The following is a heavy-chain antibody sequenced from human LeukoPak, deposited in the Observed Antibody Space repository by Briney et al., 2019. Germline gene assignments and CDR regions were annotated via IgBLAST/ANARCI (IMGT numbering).Heavy chain of an antibody. Sequence: SETLSLTCSVSGASISSYYWSWIRQPPGKGLEWIGYIYYSGSTNYNPSLKSRVTISVDTSKNQFSLELSSVTAADTAVYYCARDRREHYYYYYMDVWGQGTTVTVSS. CDR2: IYYSGST. J-gene: IGHJ6*03. V-gene: IGHV4-59*01. CDR3: ARDRREHYYYYYMDV. CDR1: GASISSYY. D-gene: IGHD5-24*01.